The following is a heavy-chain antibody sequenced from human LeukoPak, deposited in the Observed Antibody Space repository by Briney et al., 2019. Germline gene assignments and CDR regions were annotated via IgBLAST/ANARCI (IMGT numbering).Heavy chain of an antibody. V-gene: IGHV3-64*01. CDR3: ARGGMIDY. CDR2: ISSNGGST. J-gene: IGHJ4*02. Sequence: GGSLRLSCAASGFTFSSYAMHWVRQAPGKGLEYVSAISSNGGSTYYANSVKGRFPISRDNSKNTLYLQMGSLRAEDMAVYYCARGGMIDYWGQGTLVTVSS. CDR1: GFTFSSYA. D-gene: IGHD3-22*01.